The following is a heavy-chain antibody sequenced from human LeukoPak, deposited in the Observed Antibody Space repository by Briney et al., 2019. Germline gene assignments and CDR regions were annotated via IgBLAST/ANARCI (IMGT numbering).Heavy chain of an antibody. Sequence: ASVKVPCKASGYTFTGYYIHWVRQAPGQGLEWMGWIDPNSGDTDYAQKFQGRVTMTRDTSISTAYMELSRLRSDDTAVFYCARRWLSYFDCWGQGTLVTVSS. D-gene: IGHD5-12*01. CDR1: GYTFTGYY. CDR2: IDPNSGDT. V-gene: IGHV1-2*02. J-gene: IGHJ4*02. CDR3: ARRWLSYFDC.